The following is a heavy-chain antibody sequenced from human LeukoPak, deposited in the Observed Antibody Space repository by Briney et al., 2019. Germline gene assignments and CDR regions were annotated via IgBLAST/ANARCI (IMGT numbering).Heavy chain of an antibody. V-gene: IGHV1-2*02. Sequence: ASVKVSCKASGYTFTGYYMHWVRQAPGQGLEWMGWINPNSGGTNYAQKFQGRVTMTRDTSISTAYMELSRLRSDDTAVYYCAKGATRSPVAFDIWGQGTMVTVSS. CDR3: AKGATRSPVAFDI. CDR2: INPNSGGT. D-gene: IGHD5-12*01. CDR1: GYTFTGYY. J-gene: IGHJ3*02.